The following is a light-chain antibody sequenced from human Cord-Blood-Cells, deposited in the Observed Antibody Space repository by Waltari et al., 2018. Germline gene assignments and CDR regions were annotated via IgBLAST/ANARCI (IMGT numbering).Light chain of an antibody. CDR1: QSVLYSSNNKNY. CDR3: QQYYSTLTWT. V-gene: IGKV4-1*01. J-gene: IGKJ1*01. CDR2: WAS. Sequence: DIVMTQSPDSLAVSLGERATINCKSSQSVLYSSNNKNYLAWYQQKPGQPPKLLIHWASTRESWDPDRFSGSGSGIDFTLTISSLQAEDVAVYYCQQYYSTLTWTFGQGTKVEIK.